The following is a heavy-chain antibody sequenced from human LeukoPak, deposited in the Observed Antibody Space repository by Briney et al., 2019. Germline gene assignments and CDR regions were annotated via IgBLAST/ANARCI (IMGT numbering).Heavy chain of an antibody. CDR2: ISSSSSTI. Sequence: PGGSLRLSCAASGFTFSSYSMNWVRQARGKGLEWVSYISSSSSTIYYADSVKGRFTISRDNAKNSLYLQMNSLRDEDTAVYYCARDQWGYDFWSGYYPLDYWGQGTLVTVSS. V-gene: IGHV3-48*02. CDR1: GFTFSSYS. J-gene: IGHJ4*02. CDR3: ARDQWGYDFWSGYYPLDY. D-gene: IGHD3-3*01.